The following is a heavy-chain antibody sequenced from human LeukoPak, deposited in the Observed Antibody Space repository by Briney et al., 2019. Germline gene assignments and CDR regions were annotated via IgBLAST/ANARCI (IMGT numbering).Heavy chain of an antibody. CDR2: ISGSGGST. Sequence: GGSLRLSCAASGFTFSSYSMNWVRQAPGKGLEWVSAISGSGGSTYYADSVKGRFTISRDNSKNTLYLQMNSLRAEDTAVYYCAKDGQDIVVVPASPDYWGQGTLVTVSS. CDR3: AKDGQDIVVVPASPDY. CDR1: GFTFSSYS. D-gene: IGHD2-2*01. J-gene: IGHJ4*02. V-gene: IGHV3-23*01.